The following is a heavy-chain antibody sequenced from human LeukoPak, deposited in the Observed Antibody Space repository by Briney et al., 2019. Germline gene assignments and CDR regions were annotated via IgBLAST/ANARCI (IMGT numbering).Heavy chain of an antibody. V-gene: IGHV4-39*01. CDR1: GGSISSSSYY. CDR2: IYYSGST. CDR3: ASPSRSDLDAFDI. Sequence: SETLSLTCTVSGGSISSSSYYWGWIRQPPGKGLEWIGSIYYSGSTYYNPSLKSRVTISVDTAKNQFSLKLSSVTAADTAVYYCASPSRSDLDAFDIWGQGTMVTVSS. J-gene: IGHJ3*02. D-gene: IGHD3-3*01.